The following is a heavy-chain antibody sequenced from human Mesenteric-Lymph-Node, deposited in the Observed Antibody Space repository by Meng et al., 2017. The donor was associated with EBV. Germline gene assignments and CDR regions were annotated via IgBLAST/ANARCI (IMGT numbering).Heavy chain of an antibody. D-gene: IGHD2-2*02. J-gene: IGHJ4*02. Sequence: QVQLRGSGPGLVKPSGTLSLPCTVSGGSVNRGTYYWSWIRQPPGKGLEWIGYIYYSGTTNYNPSLKGRVTISLDTSKNQFSLKLSSVTAADTAVYYCVRGAAIGPRYFDYWGQGTLVTVSS. V-gene: IGHV4-61*01. CDR3: VRGAAIGPRYFDY. CDR1: GGSVNRGTYY. CDR2: IYYSGTT.